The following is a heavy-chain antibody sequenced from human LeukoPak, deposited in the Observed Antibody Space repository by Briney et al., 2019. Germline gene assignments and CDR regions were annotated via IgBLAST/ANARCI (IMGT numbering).Heavy chain of an antibody. Sequence: GGSLRLSCAASGFTFSSYWMHWVRHAPGKGLVWVSRINSDGSTTGNADSVKGRFTISRDNAKNTLYLQMNSLRAEDTAVYYCTRGNYYGMDVWGQGTTVTVSS. CDR2: INSDGSTT. CDR3: TRGNYYGMDV. J-gene: IGHJ6*02. V-gene: IGHV3-74*01. CDR1: GFTFSSYW.